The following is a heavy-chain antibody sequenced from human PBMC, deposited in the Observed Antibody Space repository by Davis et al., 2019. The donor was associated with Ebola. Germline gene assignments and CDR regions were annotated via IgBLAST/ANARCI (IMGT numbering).Heavy chain of an antibody. D-gene: IGHD5-18*01. V-gene: IGHV4-59*01. CDR3: ARVSDTIMGITFDY. J-gene: IGHJ4*02. CDR1: GASISSFY. Sequence: SETLSLTFSVSGASISSFYWSWIRQSQGKGLKWIGYIYYSGSTNYNPSLKSRVTISVDTSKNQFSLKLSSVTAADTAVYYCARVSDTIMGITFDYWGQGTLVTVSS. CDR2: IYYSGST.